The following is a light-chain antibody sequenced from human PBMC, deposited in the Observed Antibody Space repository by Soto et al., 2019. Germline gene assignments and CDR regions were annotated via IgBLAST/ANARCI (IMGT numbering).Light chain of an antibody. CDR1: SSDVGSYNY. Sequence: QSALTQPPSASGSPGQSVTISCTVTSSDVGSYNYVSWYQQHPGKAPKLMIYEVTKRPSGVPDRFSGSKSGNTASLTVSGLQAEDEADYYCTSYAGSNNVVFGGGTKLTVL. V-gene: IGLV2-8*01. J-gene: IGLJ2*01. CDR3: TSYAGSNNVV. CDR2: EVT.